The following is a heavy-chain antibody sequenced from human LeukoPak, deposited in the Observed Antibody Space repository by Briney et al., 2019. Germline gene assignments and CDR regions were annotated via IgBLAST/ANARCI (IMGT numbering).Heavy chain of an antibody. CDR3: AKDYCSGGSCPKTLDN. CDR1: GFILSSYA. V-gene: IGHV3-23*01. Sequence: GGSLRLSCAPSGFILSSYAVRWVRQAPGKGRGRLLCISGSGLTTYYAVSVKGRLTISRDNSKKTLSLQMNSLRAEDTAIYYCAKDYCSGGSCPKTLDNWGQEPLVPVSS. D-gene: IGHD2-15*01. J-gene: IGHJ4*02. CDR2: ISGSGLTT.